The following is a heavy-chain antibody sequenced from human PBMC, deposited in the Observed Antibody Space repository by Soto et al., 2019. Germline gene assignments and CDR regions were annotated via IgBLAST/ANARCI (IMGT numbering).Heavy chain of an antibody. CDR2: ISSSGSTI. CDR3: ARGKFRSCSGGSCYSHGYYFDY. CDR1: GFTFSDYY. J-gene: IGHJ4*02. V-gene: IGHV3-11*01. D-gene: IGHD2-15*01. Sequence: PGGSLRLSCAASGFTFSDYYMSWIRQAPGKGLEWVSYISSSGSTIYYADSVKGRFTISRDNAKNSLYLQMNSLRAEDTAVYYCARGKFRSCSGGSCYSHGYYFDYWGQGTLVTVSS.